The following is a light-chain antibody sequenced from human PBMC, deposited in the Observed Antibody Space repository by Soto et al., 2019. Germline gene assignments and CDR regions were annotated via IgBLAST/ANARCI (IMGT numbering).Light chain of an antibody. CDR2: GAS. Sequence: DTQVTQSPSSLSASIGDRVTITCRTSQGIREYLAWYQHKPGKSPKLLIYGASTLQSGVPSRFSGSGSGTDFTLSISNLQPEDIATYYCQVYNSAPRPFGQGTKVNI. V-gene: IGKV1-27*01. J-gene: IGKJ1*01. CDR3: QVYNSAPRP. CDR1: QGIREY.